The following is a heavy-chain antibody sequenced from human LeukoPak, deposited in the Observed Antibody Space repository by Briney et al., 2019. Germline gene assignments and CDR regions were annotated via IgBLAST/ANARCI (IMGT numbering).Heavy chain of an antibody. CDR3: ARDMRDARGPYYYYYGMDV. D-gene: IGHD2-2*01. J-gene: IGHJ6*02. CDR1: GFTFSSYW. CDR2: IKQDGSDK. Sequence: GGSLRLSSAASGFTFSSYWMSWVRQAPGKGLEWVANIKQDGSDKYYVDSVKGRFTISRDNAKNSLYLQMNSLRAEDTAVYYCARDMRDARGPYYYYYGMDVWGQGTTVTVSS. V-gene: IGHV3-7*01.